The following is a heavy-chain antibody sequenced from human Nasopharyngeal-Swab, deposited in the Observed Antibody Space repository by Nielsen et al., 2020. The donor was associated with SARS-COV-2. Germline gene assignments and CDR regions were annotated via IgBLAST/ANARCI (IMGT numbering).Heavy chain of an antibody. J-gene: IGHJ4*02. CDR1: GFTFSSYA. D-gene: IGHD6-13*01. Sequence: GESLKISCAASGFTFSSYAMSWVRQAPGKGLEWVSTISGSGSSTYYADSVKGRFTISRDSSKNTLYLQMNRLRAEDTAVYYCAKGDSAAGSSSDYWGQGTLVTVSS. V-gene: IGHV3-23*01. CDR3: AKGDSAAGSSSDY. CDR2: ISGSGSST.